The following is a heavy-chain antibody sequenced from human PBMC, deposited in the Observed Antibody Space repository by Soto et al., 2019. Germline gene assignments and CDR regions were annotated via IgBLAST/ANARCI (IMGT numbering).Heavy chain of an antibody. D-gene: IGHD6-6*01. J-gene: IGHJ6*02. CDR3: ARESSIAARPRPNSHPNYYYYGMDV. V-gene: IGHV5-10-1*01. Sequence: GESLKISCKGSGYSFTSYWISWVRQMPGKGLEWMGRIDPSDSYTNYSPSFQGHVTISADKSISTAYLQWSSLKASDTAMYYCARESSIAARPRPNSHPNYYYYGMDVWGQGTTVTVSS. CDR1: GYSFTSYW. CDR2: IDPSDSYT.